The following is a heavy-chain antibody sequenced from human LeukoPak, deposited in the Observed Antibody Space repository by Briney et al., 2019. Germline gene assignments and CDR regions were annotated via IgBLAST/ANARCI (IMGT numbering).Heavy chain of an antibody. CDR2: IYTSGST. CDR3: ARSLIHMVRGVYYFDY. V-gene: IGHV4-4*07. CDR1: GGSISRYY. Sequence: PSETLSLTCTVSGGSISRYYWSWIRRPAGKGLEWIGRIYTSGSTNYNPSLTGRVTMSVDTSKNQFPLKLSSVTAAGTAVYYCARSLIHMVRGVYYFDYWGQGTLVTVSS. D-gene: IGHD3-10*01. J-gene: IGHJ4*02.